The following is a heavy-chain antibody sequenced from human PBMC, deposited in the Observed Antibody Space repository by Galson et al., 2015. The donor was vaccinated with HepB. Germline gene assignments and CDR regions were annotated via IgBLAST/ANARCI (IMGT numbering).Heavy chain of an antibody. CDR3: ASAPLHYYDDNKQWWDAFDM. CDR1: GFTFSSYW. V-gene: IGHV3-7*03. Sequence: SLRLYCAASGFTFSSYWMNWVRQAPGKGLEWVANIKADGTEKSYVDSVKGRFIISRDNAKNSLDLQMNSLRADDTAVYYCASAPLHYYDDNKQWWDAFDMWGQGTMVIVS. J-gene: IGHJ3*02. CDR2: IKADGTEK. D-gene: IGHD3-22*01.